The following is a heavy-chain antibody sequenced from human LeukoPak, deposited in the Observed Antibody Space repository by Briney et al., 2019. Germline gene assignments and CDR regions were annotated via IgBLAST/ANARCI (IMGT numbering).Heavy chain of an antibody. J-gene: IGHJ4*02. CDR1: GFTLNSYP. V-gene: IGHV3-30-3*01. Sequence: PGGSLRLSCAASGFTLNSYPLHWVRQGPGRGLEWLAVMSHDGHTKFYADSVKGRFIVSRDYSKSLFYLEMNNLRTEDTAVYFCAREDYSYGLGAFDYWGQGTLVTVSP. CDR2: MSHDGHTK. D-gene: IGHD5-18*01. CDR3: AREDYSYGLGAFDY.